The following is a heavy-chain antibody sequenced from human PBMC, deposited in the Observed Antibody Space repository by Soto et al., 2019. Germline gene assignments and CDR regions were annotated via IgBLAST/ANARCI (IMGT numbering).Heavy chain of an antibody. CDR2: ISYDGSNK. D-gene: IGHD3-9*01. J-gene: IGHJ4*02. CDR1: GFTFSSYA. V-gene: IGHV3-30-3*01. Sequence: QVQLVESGGGVVQPGRSLRLSCAASGFTFSSYAMHWVRQAPGKGLEWVAVISYDGSNKYYADSVKGRFTISRDNSKNTLYLQMNSLRAEDTAVYYCARDIWGATRYYDILTGYTDGGFDYWGQGTLVTVSS. CDR3: ARDIWGATRYYDILTGYTDGGFDY.